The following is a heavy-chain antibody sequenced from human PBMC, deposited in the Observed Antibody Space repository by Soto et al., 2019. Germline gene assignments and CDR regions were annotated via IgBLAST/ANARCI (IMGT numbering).Heavy chain of an antibody. Sequence: SETLSLTCTVSGGSISSYYWSWIRQPPGKGLEWIGYIYYSGSTNYNPSLKSRVTISVDTSKNQFSLKLSSVTAADTAVYYRARTHATMVRGVIIDYWGQGTLVTVSS. CDR3: ARTHATMVRGVIIDY. J-gene: IGHJ4*02. CDR1: GGSISSYY. V-gene: IGHV4-59*01. D-gene: IGHD3-10*01. CDR2: IYYSGST.